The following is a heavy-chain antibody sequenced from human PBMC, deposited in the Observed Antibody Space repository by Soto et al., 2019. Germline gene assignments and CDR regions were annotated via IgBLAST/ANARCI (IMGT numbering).Heavy chain of an antibody. CDR3: AHRPGDSSSWYFHNWFDP. CDR2: IYWDDDK. V-gene: IGHV2-5*02. D-gene: IGHD6-13*01. CDR1: GFSLRTSGVG. Sequence: QITLKESGPTLVKPTQTLTLTCTFSGFSLRTSGVGVGWVRQPPGKALEWLALIYWDDDKRYSPSLKSWLTITKDTSKNQVVLTMTNMDPVDTATYYCAHRPGDSSSWYFHNWFDPWGQGTLVTVSS. J-gene: IGHJ5*02.